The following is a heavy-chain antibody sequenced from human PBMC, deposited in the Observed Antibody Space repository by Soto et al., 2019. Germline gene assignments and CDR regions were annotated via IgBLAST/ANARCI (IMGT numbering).Heavy chain of an antibody. CDR3: ARTLYSYGPRFDY. CDR1: GGSISSGGYS. V-gene: IGHV4-61*08. Sequence: SETLSLTCAVSGGSISSGGYSWSWIRQPPGKGLEWIGYIYYSGSTNYNPSLKSRVTISVDTSKNQFSLKLSSVTAADTAVYYCARTLYSYGPRFDYWGQGTLVTVSS. D-gene: IGHD5-18*01. CDR2: IYYSGST. J-gene: IGHJ4*02.